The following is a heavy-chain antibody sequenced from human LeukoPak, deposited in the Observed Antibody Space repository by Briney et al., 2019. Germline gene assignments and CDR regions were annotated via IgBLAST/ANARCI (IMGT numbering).Heavy chain of an antibody. D-gene: IGHD1-26*01. CDR1: EYSFSNYW. Sequence: GESLKISCKGSEYSFSNYWLGWVRQMPGKGLEWMGIIYPGDSDTRYSPSFQGQVTISADKSISTAYLQWSSLKASDTAMYYCARHREWELPLPDDYWGQGTLVTVSS. CDR2: IYPGDSDT. CDR3: ARHREWELPLPDDY. J-gene: IGHJ4*02. V-gene: IGHV5-51*01.